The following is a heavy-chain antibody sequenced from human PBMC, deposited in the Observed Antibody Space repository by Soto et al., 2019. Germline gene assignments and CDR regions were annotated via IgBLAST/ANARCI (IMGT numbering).Heavy chain of an antibody. CDR3: VRDGTKNLRDRFEP. CDR1: GASLSRYY. CDR2: IYATGDT. Sequence: LSLTCNVSGASLSRYYWSWIRQPPGKGLEWIGRIYATGDTDYNPSLKSRISMSVDMSKKQFSLTLRSVTAADTAIYYCVRDGTKNLRDRFEPWGRGILVTVSS. J-gene: IGHJ5*02. V-gene: IGHV4-4*07. D-gene: IGHD1-26*01.